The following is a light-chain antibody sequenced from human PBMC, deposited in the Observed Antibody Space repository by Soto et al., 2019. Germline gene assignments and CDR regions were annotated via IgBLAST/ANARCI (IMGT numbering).Light chain of an antibody. CDR2: EVR. Sequence: QSVLTQPASVSGSPGQSITISCSGTTNDIGGYNYVSWYQQHPGKVPKVIIYEVRNRPSGVSNRFSGSKSGNTASLTISGRQAADEADYYCCAYTVSATLVFGGGTKLTVL. J-gene: IGLJ2*01. CDR1: TNDIGGYNY. V-gene: IGLV2-14*01. CDR3: CAYTVSATLV.